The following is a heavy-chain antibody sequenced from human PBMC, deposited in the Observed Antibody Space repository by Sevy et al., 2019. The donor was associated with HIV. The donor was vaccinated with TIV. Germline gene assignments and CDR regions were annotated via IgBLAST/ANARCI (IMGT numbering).Heavy chain of an antibody. J-gene: IGHJ4*02. Sequence: ASVKVSCKASGGTFSSYAISWVRQAPGQGLEWMGGIIPIFGTANYAQKFQGRVTITADKSTSTAYIELSSLRSEDTAVYYCARGIQGGPIDYWGQGTLVTVSS. CDR3: ARGIQGGPIDY. CDR2: IIPIFGTA. D-gene: IGHD2-21*01. CDR1: GGTFSSYA. V-gene: IGHV1-69*06.